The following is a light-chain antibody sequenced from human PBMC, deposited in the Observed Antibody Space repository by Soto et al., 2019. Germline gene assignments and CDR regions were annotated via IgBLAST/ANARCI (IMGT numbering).Light chain of an antibody. CDR3: QKYHSYPLT. CDR2: AAA. CDR1: QGISNH. J-gene: IGKJ4*01. V-gene: IGKV1-16*02. Sequence: DIPMTQSPSSLSASVGDTVTITCRASQGISNHLAWFQHKPGKAPKALIHAAASLQSGVSSKFSGSGFGTDFTLTIPSLQPEDSATYYCQKYHSYPLTFAGGTKVEIK.